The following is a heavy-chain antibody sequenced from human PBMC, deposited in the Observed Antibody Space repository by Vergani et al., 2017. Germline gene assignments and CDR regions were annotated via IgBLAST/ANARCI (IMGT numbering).Heavy chain of an antibody. Sequence: EVQLVESGGGLVQPGGSLRLSCAASGITFSDYAVAWVRHAPGKGLEWVSLISASRGSTYYADSVKGRFTISRDNSKNTSYVQMNNRRGDDTAVYYCASGRSIWFGPDYWGQGTLVTVSS. V-gene: IGHV3-23*04. D-gene: IGHD3-10*01. CDR2: ISASRGST. CDR3: ASGRSIWFGPDY. CDR1: GITFSDYA. J-gene: IGHJ4*02.